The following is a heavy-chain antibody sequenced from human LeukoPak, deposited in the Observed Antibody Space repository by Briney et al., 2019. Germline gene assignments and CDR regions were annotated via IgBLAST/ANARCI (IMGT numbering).Heavy chain of an antibody. V-gene: IGHV4-59*06. J-gene: IGHJ5*02. CDR1: GGSISSYY. Sequence: SETLSLTCTVSGGSISSYYWSWIRQHPGKGLEWIGYIYYSGSTYYNPSLKSRVTISVDTSKNQFSLKLSSVTAADTAVYYRARDCSSTSCYGFDPWGQGTLVTVSS. CDR2: IYYSGST. D-gene: IGHD2-2*01. CDR3: ARDCSSTSCYGFDP.